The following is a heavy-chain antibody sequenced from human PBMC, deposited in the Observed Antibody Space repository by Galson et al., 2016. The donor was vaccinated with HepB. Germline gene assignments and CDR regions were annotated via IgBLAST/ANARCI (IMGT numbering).Heavy chain of an antibody. Sequence: SVKVSCKASGYAFTNHAIHWVRQAPGQSLEWMGWINTGKGNTKYSQKFQDRVTITRDTSASTGYMELSNLRSGDTAVYFCARLSTSGTYFGYWGQGVLVTVSS. J-gene: IGHJ4*02. CDR2: INTGKGNT. D-gene: IGHD1-26*01. V-gene: IGHV1-3*04. CDR3: ARLSTSGTYFGY. CDR1: GYAFTNHA.